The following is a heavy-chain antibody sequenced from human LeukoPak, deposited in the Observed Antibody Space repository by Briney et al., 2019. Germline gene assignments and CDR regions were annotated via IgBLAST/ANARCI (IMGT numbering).Heavy chain of an antibody. Sequence: GGSLRLSCAASGFTFSSYGMHWVRQAPGKGLEWVAVISHDGSNKYYADSVKGRFTISRDNSENTLDLQMNSLRVEDTAVYYCAEDYYFRVLYSSSFVYWGLGTLVTVSS. CDR2: ISHDGSNK. CDR1: GFTFSSYG. V-gene: IGHV3-30*18. D-gene: IGHD6-13*01. J-gene: IGHJ4*02. CDR3: AEDYYFRVLYSSSFVY.